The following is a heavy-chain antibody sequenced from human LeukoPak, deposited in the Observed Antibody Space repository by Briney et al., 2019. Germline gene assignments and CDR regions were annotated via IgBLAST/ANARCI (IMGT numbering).Heavy chain of an antibody. J-gene: IGHJ6*02. CDR2: INPDGSSI. D-gene: IGHD3/OR15-3a*01. CDR1: GFTLNTYG. CDR3: ARDLDFSVDV. V-gene: IGHV3-74*01. Sequence: GGSLRLSCAVSGFTLNTYGMHWVRQVPGKGMVWVSYINPDGSSITYADSVKGRFTISRASAKNTLYLQMNSLRGEDTAVYCCARDLDFSVDVWGQGTTVIVSS.